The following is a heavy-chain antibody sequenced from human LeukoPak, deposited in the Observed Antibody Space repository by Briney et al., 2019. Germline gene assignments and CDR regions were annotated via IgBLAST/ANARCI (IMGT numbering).Heavy chain of an antibody. J-gene: IGHJ4*02. CDR2: IYYSGST. Sequence: SETLSLTCTVSGGSISSGDYYWSWIRQPPGKGLEWIGYIYYSGSTNYNPSLKSRVTISVDTSKNQFSLKLSSVTAADTAVYYCARDGGGNSNQPFDYWGQGTLVTVSS. V-gene: IGHV4-61*08. D-gene: IGHD4-23*01. CDR1: GGSISSGDYY. CDR3: ARDGGGNSNQPFDY.